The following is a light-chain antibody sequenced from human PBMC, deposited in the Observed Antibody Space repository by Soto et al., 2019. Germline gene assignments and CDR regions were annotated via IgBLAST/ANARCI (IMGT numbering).Light chain of an antibody. CDR3: AAWDDRVSGYV. Sequence: QSVLTQPPSTSGTPGQRVTISCSGSSSNIGSSYVFWFQPLPGTAPKLLMYNNNQRPSGVPDRVSASKSGTSASLAISGLRSEDEADYYCAAWDDRVSGYVFGTGTKVTVL. CDR2: NNN. CDR1: SSNIGSSY. J-gene: IGLJ1*01. V-gene: IGLV1-47*02.